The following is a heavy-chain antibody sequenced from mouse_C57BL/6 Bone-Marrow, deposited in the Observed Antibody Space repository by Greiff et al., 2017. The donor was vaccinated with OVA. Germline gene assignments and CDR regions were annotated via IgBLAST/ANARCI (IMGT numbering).Heavy chain of an antibody. CDR3: ASREDYYGRSYLSGFAY. Sequence: VQLQQSGAELARPGASVKLSCKASGYTFTSYGISWVKQRTGQGLEWIGEIYPRSGNTYYNEKFKGKATLTADKSYSTAYMELRSLTSEDSAVYCCASREDYYGRSYLSGFAYWGQGTLVTVSA. D-gene: IGHD1-1*01. CDR1: GYTFTSYG. J-gene: IGHJ3*01. V-gene: IGHV1-81*01. CDR2: IYPRSGNT.